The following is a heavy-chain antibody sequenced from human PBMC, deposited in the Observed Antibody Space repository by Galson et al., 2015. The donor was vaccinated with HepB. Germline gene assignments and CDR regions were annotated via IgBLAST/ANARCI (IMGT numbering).Heavy chain of an antibody. V-gene: IGHV3-48*04. CDR3: VRKGVTMIVVEACEFDF. J-gene: IGHJ4*02. Sequence: LRLSCAASGFTFSSYSMNWVRQAPGQGLEWVSYISSSSSTIYYADSVKGRVTISRDNTKNSLYLQMNSLSAEDTAVYYCVRKGVTMIVVEACEFDFWGQGTLVTVSS. D-gene: IGHD3-22*01. CDR1: GFTFSSYS. CDR2: ISSSSSTI.